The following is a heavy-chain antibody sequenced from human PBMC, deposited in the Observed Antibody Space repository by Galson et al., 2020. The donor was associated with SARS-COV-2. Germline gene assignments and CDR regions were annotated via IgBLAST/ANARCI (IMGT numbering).Heavy chain of an antibody. D-gene: IGHD3-16*01. CDR1: GGTFRSYP. CDR3: ARDGGDYDLVGS. CDR2: IISIFGTA. J-gene: IGHJ4*02. V-gene: IGHV1-69*13. Sequence: SVTVSCQASGGTFRSYPIRWVRQAPGQGLAWMGGIISIFGTANYAHKFQGGVTITADESTSTAYMALSSRRSEDTAVDYCARDGGDYDLVGSWGQGIRVTGSS.